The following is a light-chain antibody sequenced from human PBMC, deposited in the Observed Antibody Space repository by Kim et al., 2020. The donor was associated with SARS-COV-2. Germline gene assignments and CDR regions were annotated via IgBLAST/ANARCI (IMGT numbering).Light chain of an antibody. V-gene: IGKV3D-15*03. CDR3: QQYNNWPPYT. CDR1: QSVSRN. Sequence: EIVMTQSPATLSVSPGERATLSCRASQSVSRNLAWFQQKPGQAPRLLIYGASIRATDIPARFSGSGSGTEFTLTISILQSEDFAVYYCQQYNNWPPYTFGQGTKLEI. J-gene: IGKJ2*01. CDR2: GAS.